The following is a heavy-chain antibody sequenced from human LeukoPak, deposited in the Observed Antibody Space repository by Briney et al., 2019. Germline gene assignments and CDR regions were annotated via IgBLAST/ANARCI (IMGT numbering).Heavy chain of an antibody. V-gene: IGHV4-34*01. CDR1: GGSFSGYF. CDR3: ARGGVTILGDY. Sequence: PSETLSLTCAVYGGSFSGYFWSWIRQPPGKGLEWIGEINHSGSTNYNPSLKSRVTISVDTSKNQFSLKLSSVTAADTAVYYCARGGVTILGDYWGQGTLATVSS. D-gene: IGHD3-10*01. CDR2: INHSGST. J-gene: IGHJ4*02.